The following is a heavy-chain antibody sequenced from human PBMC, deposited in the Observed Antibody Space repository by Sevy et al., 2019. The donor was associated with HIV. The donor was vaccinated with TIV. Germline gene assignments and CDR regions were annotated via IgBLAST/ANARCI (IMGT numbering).Heavy chain of an antibody. CDR3: ARALDYGDYIGWFDP. CDR1: GYTFTSYG. D-gene: IGHD4-17*01. CDR2: ISAYNGNT. Sequence: ASVKVSCKASGYTFTSYGISWVRQAPGQGLEWMGWISAYNGNTNYAQKLQGRVTMTTDTSTSTAYMGLRSLRSDDTAVYYCARALDYGDYIGWFDPWGQGTLVTVSS. V-gene: IGHV1-18*01. J-gene: IGHJ5*02.